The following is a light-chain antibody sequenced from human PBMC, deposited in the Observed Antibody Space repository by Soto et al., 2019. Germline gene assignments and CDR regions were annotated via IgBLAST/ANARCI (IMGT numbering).Light chain of an antibody. CDR3: QQYGSSPRT. V-gene: IGKV3-20*01. CDR2: GAS. CDR1: QSVFNTY. J-gene: IGKJ1*01. Sequence: EIVLTQSPGTLSLSPGEGAILSCWASQSVFNTYLAWYQQRPGQAPRLLIYGASNRASGIPDRFSGSGSGTDFTLTIDRLEPEDFAMYYCQQYGSSPRTFGQGTKVEIK.